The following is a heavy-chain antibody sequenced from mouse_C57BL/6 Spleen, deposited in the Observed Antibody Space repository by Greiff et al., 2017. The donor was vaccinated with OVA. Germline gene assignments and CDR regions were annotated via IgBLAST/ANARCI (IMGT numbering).Heavy chain of an antibody. CDR3: ARERATIITRPFDY. V-gene: IGHV1-54*01. CDR1: GYAFTNYL. Sequence: VQLQQSGAELVRPGTSVKVSCKASGYAFTNYLISWVKQRPGQGLEWIGVINPGSGGTNYNEKFKGKATLTADKSSSTAYLQLSSLTSEDSAVYFCARERATIITRPFDYWGQGTTLTVSS. CDR2: INPGSGGT. J-gene: IGHJ2*01. D-gene: IGHD2-4*01.